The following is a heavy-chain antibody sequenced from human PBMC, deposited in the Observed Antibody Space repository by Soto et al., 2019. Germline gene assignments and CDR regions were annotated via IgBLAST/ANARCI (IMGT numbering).Heavy chain of an antibody. V-gene: IGHV3-33*01. CDR1: GFTFSSYG. J-gene: IGHJ4*02. CDR2: IWYDGSNK. D-gene: IGHD3-9*01. CDR3: ARCKGCNYDILTGELDD. Sequence: GGSLRLSCAASGFTFSSYGMHWVRQAPGKGLEWVAVIWYDGSNKYYADSVTGRFTISRDNSKNTLYLQMNSLRAEDTAVYYCARCKGCNYDILTGELDDWGQGIVVTVSS.